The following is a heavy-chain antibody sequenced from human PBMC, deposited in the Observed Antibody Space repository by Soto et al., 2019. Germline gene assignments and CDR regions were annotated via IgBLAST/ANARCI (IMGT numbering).Heavy chain of an antibody. CDR1: GFTFSNYG. CDR2: ILSDGSNK. V-gene: IGHV3-33*01. CDR3: ACGTYHFDY. J-gene: IGHJ4*02. D-gene: IGHD1-26*01. Sequence: QVQLVESGGAVVQPGRSLRLSCAASGFTFSNYGMHWARQAPGKGLEWVAAILSDGSNKYYADSVKGRFTISRDNSKNTLYRQMNRLRAEDTAVYYCACGTYHFDYCGQGTLVTVSS.